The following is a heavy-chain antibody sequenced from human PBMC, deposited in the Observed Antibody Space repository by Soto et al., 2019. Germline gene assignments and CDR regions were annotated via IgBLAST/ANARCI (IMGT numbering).Heavy chain of an antibody. J-gene: IGHJ4*02. CDR3: ARRRTTIFGVVISSVYFDY. Sequence: PSETLSLTCAVYGGSFSGYYWSWIRQPPGKGLEWIGEINHSGSTYYNPSLKGRVTISVDTSKNQFSLKLSSVTAADTAVYYCARRRTTIFGVVISSVYFDYWGQGTLVTVSS. V-gene: IGHV4-34*01. CDR1: GGSFSGYY. CDR2: INHSGST. D-gene: IGHD3-3*01.